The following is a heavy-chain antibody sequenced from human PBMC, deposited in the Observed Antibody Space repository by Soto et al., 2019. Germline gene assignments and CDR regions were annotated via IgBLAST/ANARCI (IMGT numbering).Heavy chain of an antibody. CDR2: IYYSGTT. V-gene: IGHV4-28*01. CDR1: GYSISSSNW. Sequence: SETLSLTCAVSGYSISSSNWWGWIRQPPGKGLEWIGYIYYSGTTYYNPSLKSRVTMSVDTSKNQFSLKLTSVTAVDTAVYYWASTQYGGNSSGAFDIWGQGTMVTVSS. J-gene: IGHJ3*02. D-gene: IGHD2-21*02. CDR3: ASTQYGGNSSGAFDI.